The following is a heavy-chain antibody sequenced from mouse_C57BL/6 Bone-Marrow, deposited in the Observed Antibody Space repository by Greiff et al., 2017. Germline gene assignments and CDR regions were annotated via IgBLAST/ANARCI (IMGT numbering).Heavy chain of an antibody. CDR2: IHPNSGST. V-gene: IGHV1-64*01. CDR1: GYTFTSYW. Sequence: QVQLQQSGAELVKPGASVKLSCKASGYTFTSYWMHWVKQRPGQGLEWIGMIHPNSGSTNYNEKFKSKATLTVDKSSSTAYMQLSSLTSEDSAVYYCARERAYYGNYNFDYWGQGTTLTVSS. D-gene: IGHD2-10*01. CDR3: ARERAYYGNYNFDY. J-gene: IGHJ2*01.